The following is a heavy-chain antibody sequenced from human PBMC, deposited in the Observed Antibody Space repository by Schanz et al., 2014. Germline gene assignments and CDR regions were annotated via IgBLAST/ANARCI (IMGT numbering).Heavy chain of an antibody. D-gene: IGHD6-13*01. CDR1: GYTFTSYY. Sequence: QVQLVQSGAEVKKPGASVKVSCKASGYTFTSYYMHWVRQAPGQGLEWMGIINPSGGSSSYAQKFQGRITMARDTSTSAVYMELSSPGAEATAVYDCAGDGEAAEGCDYWGQGTLVNVSS. J-gene: IGHJ4*02. CDR2: INPSGGSS. CDR3: AGDGEAAEGCDY. V-gene: IGHV1-46*03.